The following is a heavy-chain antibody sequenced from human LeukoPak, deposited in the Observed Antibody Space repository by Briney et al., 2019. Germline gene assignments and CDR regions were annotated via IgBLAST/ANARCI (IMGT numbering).Heavy chain of an antibody. CDR2: IYHSGST. Sequence: SQTLSLTCTVSGGSISSGGYYWSWIRQPPGKGLEWIGYIYHSGSTYYNPSLKSRVTISVDRSKNQFSLKLSSVTAADTAVYYCARAEYSSSSGEWWGKGTTVTVSS. CDR1: GGSISSGGYY. D-gene: IGHD6-6*01. J-gene: IGHJ6*04. V-gene: IGHV4-30-2*01. CDR3: ARAEYSSSSGEW.